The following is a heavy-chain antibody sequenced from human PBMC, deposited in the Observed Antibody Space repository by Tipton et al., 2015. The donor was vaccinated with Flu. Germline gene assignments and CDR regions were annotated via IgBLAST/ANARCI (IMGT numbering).Heavy chain of an antibody. V-gene: IGHV4-61*02. D-gene: IGHD3-22*01. Sequence: TLSLTCTVSGGSISSGSYYWSWIRQPAGKGLEWIGRIYTSGSTNYNPSLKSRVTISVDTSKNQFSLKLSSVTAAATAVYYCARGVIYYDSSGPITDAFDIWGQGTMVTVSS. CDR1: GGSISSGSYY. CDR3: ARGVIYYDSSGPITDAFDI. CDR2: IYTSGST. J-gene: IGHJ3*02.